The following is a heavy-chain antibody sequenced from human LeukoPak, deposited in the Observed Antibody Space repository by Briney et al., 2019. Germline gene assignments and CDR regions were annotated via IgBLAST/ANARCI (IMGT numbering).Heavy chain of an antibody. CDR3: ARGGAVWYCSSTSCISVFDY. J-gene: IGHJ4*02. Sequence: TSETLYLTCAVYGGSFSDYYWSRIRRPPGKGLEWIEEINHSGSTNYNPSLKSRVTISVDTSKNQFSLKLSSVTAADTAVYYCARGGAVWYCSSTSCISVFDYGGQGTLVTVSS. CDR2: INHSGST. D-gene: IGHD2-2*01. CDR1: GGSFSDYY. V-gene: IGHV4-34*01.